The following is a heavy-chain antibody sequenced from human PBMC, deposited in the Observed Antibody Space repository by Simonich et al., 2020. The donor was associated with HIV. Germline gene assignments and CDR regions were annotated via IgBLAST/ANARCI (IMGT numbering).Heavy chain of an antibody. CDR2: IDWDDDK. CDR1: GFSLSTSGMR. CDR3: ARTPIIRGIIVAFDI. D-gene: IGHD3-10*01. V-gene: IGHV2-70*04. Sequence: QVTLKESGPALVKPTQTLTLTCTFSGFSLSTSGMRVSWIRQPPGKALEWLARIDWDDDKFYSPSLKTKPTISKDTSKNQVVPTMTNMDPVDTATYYCARTPIIRGIIVAFDIWGQGTMVTVSS. J-gene: IGHJ3*02.